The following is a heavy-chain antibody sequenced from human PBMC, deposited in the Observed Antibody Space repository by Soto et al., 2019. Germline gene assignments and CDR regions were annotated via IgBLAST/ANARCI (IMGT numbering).Heavy chain of an antibody. J-gene: IGHJ4*02. Sequence: PGESLKISCQGSGYSFTSYWIGWVRQMPGKGLEWMGIIYPGDSDTRYSPSIQGQVTISADKSISNAYLQWSSLKASDTAMFFCARRVRAYSSDWYGDYFDYWAQGTLVTVSS. CDR2: IYPGDSDT. CDR1: GYSFTSYW. D-gene: IGHD6-19*01. V-gene: IGHV5-51*01. CDR3: ARRVRAYSSDWYGDYFDY.